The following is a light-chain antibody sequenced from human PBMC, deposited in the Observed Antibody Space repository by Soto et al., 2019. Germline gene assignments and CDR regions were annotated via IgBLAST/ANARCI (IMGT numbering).Light chain of an antibody. J-gene: IGLJ1*01. Sequence: QSVLTQPPSVSGAPGQGVTISCTGSSSNIGAGYDVHWYQQLPGTGPKLLIYANNNRPSGVPDRFSGSKSGTSASLAITGLRAEDEADYYCPSYDSSLSGYVFGTGTKVTVL. CDR2: ANN. CDR1: SSNIGAGYD. CDR3: PSYDSSLSGYV. V-gene: IGLV1-40*01.